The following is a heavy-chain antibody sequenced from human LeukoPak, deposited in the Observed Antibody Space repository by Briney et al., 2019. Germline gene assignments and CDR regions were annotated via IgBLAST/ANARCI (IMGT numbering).Heavy chain of an antibody. CDR1: GGSISSYY. V-gene: IGHV4-59*08. J-gene: IGHJ5*02. CDR2: IYYSGST. Sequence: SETLSLTCTVSGGSISSYYWSWIRQPPGKGLEWIGYIYYSGSTNYNPSLKSRVTISVDTSKNQFSLKLSSVTAADTAVYYCARQLTAAAGTGNWFDPWGQGTLVTVSS. CDR3: ARQLTAAAGTGNWFDP. D-gene: IGHD6-13*01.